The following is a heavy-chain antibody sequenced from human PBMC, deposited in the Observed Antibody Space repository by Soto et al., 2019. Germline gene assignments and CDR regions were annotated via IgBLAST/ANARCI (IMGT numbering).Heavy chain of an antibody. D-gene: IGHD2-15*01. J-gene: IGHJ4*02. V-gene: IGHV3-30*18. CDR1: GFTVSSYG. CDR2: ISYDGSKK. Sequence: PGGSLRLSCAASGFTVSSYGMRWVRQAPGKGSKGVAVISYDGSKKYYADSVKGRFTISRDNSKNTLYLQMNSLRAEDTAVYYCAKEGWYWGQGTLVTVSS. CDR3: AKEGWY.